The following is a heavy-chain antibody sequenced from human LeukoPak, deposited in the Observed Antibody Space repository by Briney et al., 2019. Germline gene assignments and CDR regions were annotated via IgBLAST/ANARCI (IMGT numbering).Heavy chain of an antibody. J-gene: IGHJ6*03. D-gene: IGHD3-3*01. Sequence: PGGSLRLSCAASGFTFSSYWMHWVRQAPGKGLVWVSRINSDGSSTSYADSVKGRFTISRDNAKNTLYLQMNSLRAEDTAVYYCARAKYYDFWSGYYDSYYYYMDVWGKGTTVTVSS. CDR3: ARAKYYDFWSGYYDSYYYYMDV. CDR1: GFTFSSYW. CDR2: INSDGSST. V-gene: IGHV3-74*01.